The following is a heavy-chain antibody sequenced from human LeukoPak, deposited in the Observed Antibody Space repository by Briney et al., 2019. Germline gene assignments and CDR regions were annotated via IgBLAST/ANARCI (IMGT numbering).Heavy chain of an antibody. D-gene: IGHD1-1*01. CDR3: ASGIRERGFDS. J-gene: IGHJ4*02. V-gene: IGHV3-21*01. Sequence: PGGSLRLSCAASGFTFSTSGRNWVRQAPGRGLEWVSSISPTGGAIFYADSVRGRFTISRGSAKSSLFLQMNSLKAEDTALYFCASGIRERGFDSWGQGTLVTVSS. CDR2: ISPTGGAI. CDR1: GFTFSTSG.